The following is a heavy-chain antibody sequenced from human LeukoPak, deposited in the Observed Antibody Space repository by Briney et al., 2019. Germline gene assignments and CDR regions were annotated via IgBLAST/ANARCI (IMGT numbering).Heavy chain of an antibody. V-gene: IGHV3-48*01. D-gene: IGHD3-22*01. CDR3: ARDPAYYDSIGYYSQSSYFDY. J-gene: IGHJ4*02. CDR1: GFTFSSYA. CDR2: ISSSSSTI. Sequence: GGSLRLSCEASGFTFSSYAMSWVRQAPGKGLEWVSYISSSSSTIYYADSVKGRFTISRDNAKNSLYLQMNSLRAEDTAVYYCARDPAYYDSIGYYSQSSYFDYWGQGTLVTVSS.